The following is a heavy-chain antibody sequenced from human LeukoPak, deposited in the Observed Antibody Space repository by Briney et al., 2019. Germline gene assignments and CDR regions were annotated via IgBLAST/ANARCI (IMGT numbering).Heavy chain of an antibody. CDR2: IYTSGST. J-gene: IGHJ4*02. CDR3: ARDYGTYYYDSSGSYFDY. Sequence: SETLPLTCTVSGGSISSYYWSWIRQPAGKGLEWIGRIYTSGSTNYNPSLKSRVTMSVDTSKNQFSLKLSSVTAADTAVYYCARDYGTYYYDSSGSYFDYWGQGTLVTVSS. CDR1: GGSISSYY. V-gene: IGHV4-4*07. D-gene: IGHD3-22*01.